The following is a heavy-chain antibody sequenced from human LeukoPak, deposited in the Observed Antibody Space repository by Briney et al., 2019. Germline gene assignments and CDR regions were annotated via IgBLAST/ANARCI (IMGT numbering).Heavy chain of an antibody. CDR2: IYYSGST. CDR3: ATTTPYCSSTSDCQGVYLQH. Sequence: PSETLSLTCTVSGGSISSYYWSWIRQPPGKGLEWIGYIYYSGSTNYNPSLKSRVTISVDTSKNQFSLKLSSVTAADTAVYYCATTTPYCSSTSDCQGVYLQHWGQGTLVTVSS. V-gene: IGHV4-59*01. CDR1: GGSISSYY. J-gene: IGHJ1*01. D-gene: IGHD2-2*01.